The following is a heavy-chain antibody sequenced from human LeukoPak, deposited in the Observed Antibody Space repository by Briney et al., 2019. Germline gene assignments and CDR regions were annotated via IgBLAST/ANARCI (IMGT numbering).Heavy chain of an antibody. CDR2: ISGSGGST. D-gene: IGHD3-10*01. CDR3: AKDRITMVRGLDNGYFDY. CDR1: GFTFSSYA. V-gene: IGHV3-23*01. Sequence: GGSLRLSCAASGFTFSSYAMSWVRQAPGKGLEWVSAISGSGGSTYYADSVKGRFTISRDNSKNTLYLQMNSLRAEDTAVYYCAKDRITMVRGLDNGYFDYWGQGTLVTVSS. J-gene: IGHJ4*02.